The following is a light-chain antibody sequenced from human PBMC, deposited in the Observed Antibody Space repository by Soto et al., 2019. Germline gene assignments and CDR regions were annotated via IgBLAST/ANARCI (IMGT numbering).Light chain of an antibody. CDR1: QSVSSNV. CDR3: RRYGRSRGFG. V-gene: IGKV3-20*01. J-gene: IGKJ4*01. Sequence: EIALTQSPGTLTLSPGERATLSCRASQSVSSNVLAWYQEKPGQAPRLLIYGAYSRATGIPDRFSGSGSGTDFDLTISRLEPEDFAVYYCRRYGRSRGFGFGGGTKVDIK. CDR2: GAY.